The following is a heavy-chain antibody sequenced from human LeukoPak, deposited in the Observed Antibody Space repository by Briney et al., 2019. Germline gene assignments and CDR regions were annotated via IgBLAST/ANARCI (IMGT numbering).Heavy chain of an antibody. J-gene: IGHJ4*02. D-gene: IGHD6-13*01. CDR3: ERHGSCWFYFDY. CDR2: IYYSGST. V-gene: IGHV4-59*08. CDR1: GGSISSFY. Sequence: PSETLSLTCTVSGGSISSFYWSWIWQPPGKGLEWIGYIYYSGSTNYNPSLKSRVTISVDTSKDQFSLKLSSVTAADTAVYYCERHGSCWFYFDYWGQGTLVTVSS.